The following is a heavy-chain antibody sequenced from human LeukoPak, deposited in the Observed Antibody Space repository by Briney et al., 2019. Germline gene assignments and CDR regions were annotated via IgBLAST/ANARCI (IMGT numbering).Heavy chain of an antibody. D-gene: IGHD7-27*01. Sequence: GGSLRLSCSASGLIFSSYVMSWVRQAPGEGVEWVSGISVKGASTYYADSVKGRFSVSRDNSQNTLFLQMNNLRVDDTAIYFCAKGTLGILYDAFDLWGHGTMVTVSS. CDR2: ISVKGAST. CDR1: GLIFSSYV. J-gene: IGHJ3*01. CDR3: AKGTLGILYDAFDL. V-gene: IGHV3-23*01.